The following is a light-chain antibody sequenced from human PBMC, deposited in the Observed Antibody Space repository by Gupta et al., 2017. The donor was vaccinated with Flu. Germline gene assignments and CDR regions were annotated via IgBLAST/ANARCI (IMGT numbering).Light chain of an antibody. CDR3: QLYGRSYT. J-gene: IGKJ2*01. CDR2: DAS. CDR1: QRVSSSS. V-gene: IGKV3-20*01. Sequence: DIVLTQSPGTQPLPPGERATLSCRASQRVSSSSLAWYQQKPGQAPRLLIYDASSRATGIPDRFSGSWSGTDFTLTISRLEPEDFAVYYCQLYGRSYTFGQGTKLEIK.